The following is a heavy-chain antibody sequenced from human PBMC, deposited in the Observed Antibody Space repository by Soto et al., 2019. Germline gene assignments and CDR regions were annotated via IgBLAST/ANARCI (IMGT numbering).Heavy chain of an antibody. CDR3: ARRLYSRYYYYGMDV. CDR2: IYPGDSDT. D-gene: IGHD6-13*01. J-gene: IGHJ6*02. Sequence: PGESLTLSCKGSGYSFTSYWIGWVRQMPGKGLEWMGIIYPGDSDTRYSPSFQGQVTISADKSISTAYLQWSSLKASDTAMYYCARRLYSRYYYYGMDVWGQGTTVTVSS. CDR1: GYSFTSYW. V-gene: IGHV5-51*01.